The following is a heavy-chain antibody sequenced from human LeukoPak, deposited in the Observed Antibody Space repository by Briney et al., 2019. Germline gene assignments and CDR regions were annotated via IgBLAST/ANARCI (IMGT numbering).Heavy chain of an antibody. CDR1: GGTFSSYA. D-gene: IGHD3-22*01. Sequence: SVKVSCTASGGTFSSYAISWVRQAPGQGLEWMGGIIPVFGTANYAQKFQGRVTITADESTSTAYMELSSLRSEDTAVYYCARVPDYYDSSGFAVNDYWGQGTLVTVSS. CDR2: IIPVFGTA. J-gene: IGHJ4*02. V-gene: IGHV1-69*13. CDR3: ARVPDYYDSSGFAVNDY.